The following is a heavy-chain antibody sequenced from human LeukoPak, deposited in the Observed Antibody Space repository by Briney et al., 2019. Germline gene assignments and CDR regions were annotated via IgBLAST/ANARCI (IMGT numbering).Heavy chain of an antibody. CDR3: ARDNGVYSNYFFDY. CDR1: GFTFSSYW. CDR2: IKQDGSEK. Sequence: GGSLRLSCAASGFTFSSYWMSWVRQAPGKGLEWGANIKQDGSEKYYVDSVKGRFTISRDNAKNSLYLQMNSLRAKDTAVYYCARDNGVYSNYFFDYWGQGTLVTVSS. D-gene: IGHD4-11*01. J-gene: IGHJ4*02. V-gene: IGHV3-7*01.